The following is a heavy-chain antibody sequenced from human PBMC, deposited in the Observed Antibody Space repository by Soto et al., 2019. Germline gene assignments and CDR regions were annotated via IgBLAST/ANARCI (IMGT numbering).Heavy chain of an antibody. Sequence: SETLSLTCSVSGGSISDFYWGWIRQPPGRGLEWVAYMYYSGSTKSNPSLKSRVNISVDMSKKEFSLKLSSVTAADTAAYHCARGFFDSSGPGVAFDIWGPGTMVTVSS. CDR1: GGSISDFY. J-gene: IGHJ3*02. CDR3: ARGFFDSSGPGVAFDI. V-gene: IGHV4-59*01. CDR2: MYYSGST. D-gene: IGHD3-22*01.